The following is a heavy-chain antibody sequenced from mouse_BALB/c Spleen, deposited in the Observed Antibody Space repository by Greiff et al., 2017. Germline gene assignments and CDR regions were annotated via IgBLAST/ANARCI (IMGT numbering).Heavy chain of an antibody. V-gene: IGHV5-17*02. D-gene: IGHD2-14*01. CDR3: ARKGVRDAMDY. CDR2: ISSGSSTI. J-gene: IGHJ4*01. CDR1: GFTFSSFG. Sequence: EVKLMESGGGLVQPGGSRKLSCAASGFTFSSFGMHWVRQAPEKGLEWVAYISSGSSTIYYADTVKGRFTISRDNPKNTLFLQMTSLRSEDTAMYYCARKGVRDAMDYWGQGTSVTVSS.